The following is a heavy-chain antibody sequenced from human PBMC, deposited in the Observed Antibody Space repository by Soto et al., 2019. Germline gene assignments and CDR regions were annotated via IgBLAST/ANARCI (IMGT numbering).Heavy chain of an antibody. CDR3: ARRFFSTIFGVVTSVFDY. CDR1: GYSFTSYW. J-gene: IGHJ4*02. D-gene: IGHD3-3*01. Sequence: GESLKISCKGSGYSFTSYWIGWVRQMPGKGLEWMGIIYPGDSDTRYSPSFQGQVTISADKSISTAYLQWSSLKASDTAMYDCARRFFSTIFGVVTSVFDYWGQGTLVTVSS. CDR2: IYPGDSDT. V-gene: IGHV5-51*01.